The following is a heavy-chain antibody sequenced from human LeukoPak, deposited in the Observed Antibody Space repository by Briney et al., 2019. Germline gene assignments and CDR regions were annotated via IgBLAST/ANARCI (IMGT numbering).Heavy chain of an antibody. CDR3: ARGGRAGDYGYYFDY. J-gene: IGHJ4*02. CDR2: MYYSGST. V-gene: IGHV4-59*01. CDR1: GGFISSYY. Sequence: SETLSLTCTVSGGFISSYYWSWIRQPPGKGLEWIGYMYYSGSTTYNPSLKCRVTISVDTSRNQVSLILYSVTAADTAIYYCARGGRAGDYGYYFDYWGQGALVTVSS. D-gene: IGHD4-17*01.